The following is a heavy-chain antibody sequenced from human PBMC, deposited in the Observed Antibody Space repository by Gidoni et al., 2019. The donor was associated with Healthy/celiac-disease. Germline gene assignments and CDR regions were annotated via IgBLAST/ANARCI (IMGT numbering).Heavy chain of an antibody. Sequence: EVQLLESGGGLVQPGGSLRLSCAAPGFTFSSYPMSWVRQAPGKGLEWVSAISGSGGSTYYADSVKGRFTISRDNSKNTLYLQMNSLRAEDTAVYYCAKPGLRYFDWSIINWGQGTLVTVSS. V-gene: IGHV3-23*01. CDR3: AKPGLRYFDWSIIN. D-gene: IGHD3-9*01. J-gene: IGHJ4*02. CDR2: ISGSGGST. CDR1: GFTFSSYP.